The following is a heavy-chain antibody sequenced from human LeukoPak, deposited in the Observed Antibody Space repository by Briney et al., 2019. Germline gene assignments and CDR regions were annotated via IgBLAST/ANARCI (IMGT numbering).Heavy chain of an antibody. D-gene: IGHD3-22*01. CDR2: IYYSGST. CDR3: ARDARDSSWSNYFDY. J-gene: IGHJ4*02. Sequence: SETLSLTCTVSGGSISSSSYYWGWIRQPPGKGLEWIGSIYYSGSTYYNPSLKSRVTISVDKSKNQFSLKLSSVTAADTAVYYCARDARDSSWSNYFDYWGQGTLVTVSS. V-gene: IGHV4-39*07. CDR1: GGSISSSSYY.